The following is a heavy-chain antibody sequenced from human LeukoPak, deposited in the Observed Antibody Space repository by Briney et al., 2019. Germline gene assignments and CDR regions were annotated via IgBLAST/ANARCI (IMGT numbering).Heavy chain of an antibody. CDR2: IYTSGST. D-gene: IGHD2-2*01. V-gene: IGHV4-4*07. CDR3: ARAHCSSTSCYGYWFDP. Sequence: SETLSLTCTVSGGSISSYYWSWIRQPAGKGLEWIGRIYTSGSTNYNPSLKSRVTISVDRSKNQFSLKLSSVTAADTAVYYCARAHCSSTSCYGYWFDPWGQGTLVTVSS. J-gene: IGHJ5*02. CDR1: GGSISSYY.